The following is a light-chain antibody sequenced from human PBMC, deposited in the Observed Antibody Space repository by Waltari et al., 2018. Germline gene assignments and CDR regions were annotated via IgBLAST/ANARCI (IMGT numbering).Light chain of an antibody. V-gene: IGKV3-15*01. CDR2: GAS. CDR3: QQYNNWRT. CDR1: QSISRN. Sequence: EVLMTQSPATLSVSPGESATLSCRARQSISRNLAWYQQKPGQVPRLLIYGASTRAPGIPARFSGSGSGTDFTLTISGLQSEDVAVYYCQQYNNWRTFGQGTKVEI. J-gene: IGKJ2*01.